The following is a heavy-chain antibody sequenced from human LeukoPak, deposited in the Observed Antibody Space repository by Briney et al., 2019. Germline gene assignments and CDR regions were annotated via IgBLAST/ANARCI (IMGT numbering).Heavy chain of an antibody. CDR2: INPNSGGT. CDR1: GYTFTDYY. CDR3: ARLIGKTGY. D-gene: IGHD2/OR15-2a*01. J-gene: IGHJ4*02. Sequence: ASVKVSCEASGYTFTDYYMHWVRQAPGQGLEWMGWINPNSGGTKYAQKFQGRVTMTRDTSISTAYMELIRLRSDDTAVYYCARLIGKTGYWGQGTLVTVSS. V-gene: IGHV1-2*02.